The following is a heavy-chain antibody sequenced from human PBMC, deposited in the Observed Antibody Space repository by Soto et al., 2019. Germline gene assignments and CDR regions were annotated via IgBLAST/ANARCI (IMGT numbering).Heavy chain of an antibody. Sequence: GGSLRLSCATSGLTFSNYAMSWVRQAPGGGLEWVSSMSGSSSTTYYADSVRGRFTISRDRSKNTLYLQMSSLRAEDAALYYCAKNQERELPRVIDFWGQGTLVTVSS. CDR3: AKNQERELPRVIDF. CDR2: MSGSSSTT. J-gene: IGHJ4*02. V-gene: IGHV3-23*01. CDR1: GLTFSNYA. D-gene: IGHD1-7*01.